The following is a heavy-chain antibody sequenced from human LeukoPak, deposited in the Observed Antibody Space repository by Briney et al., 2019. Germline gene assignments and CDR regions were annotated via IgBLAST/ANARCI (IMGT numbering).Heavy chain of an antibody. V-gene: IGHV3-33*01. CDR3: ARDWVRYCSGGSCYDLDY. CDR2: IWYDGSNK. Sequence: QSGGSLRLSCAASGFTFSSYGMHWVRQAPGKGLEWVAVIWYDGSNKYYADSVKGRFTISRDNSKSTLYLQMNSLRAEDTAVYYCARDWVRYCSGGSCYDLDYWGQGTLVTVSS. J-gene: IGHJ4*02. CDR1: GFTFSSYG. D-gene: IGHD2-15*01.